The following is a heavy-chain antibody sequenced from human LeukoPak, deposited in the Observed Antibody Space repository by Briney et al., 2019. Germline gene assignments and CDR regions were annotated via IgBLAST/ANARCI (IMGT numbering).Heavy chain of an antibody. CDR2: ISGDGGST. CDR3: VRAQTMFWEFDGFDI. V-gene: IGHV3-43*02. CDR1: GFTFNDYA. Sequence: PGGSLRLSCAASGFTFNDYAMHWVRQGPGKGLEWVSLISGDGGSTYYADSVKGRFTISRDNARNSVYLQMNSLRDDDTAVYSCVRAQTMFWEFDGFDIWGRGTKVTVSS. J-gene: IGHJ3*02. D-gene: IGHD3-10*02.